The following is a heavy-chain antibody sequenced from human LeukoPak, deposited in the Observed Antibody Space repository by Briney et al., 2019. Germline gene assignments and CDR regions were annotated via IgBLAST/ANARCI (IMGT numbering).Heavy chain of an antibody. Sequence: PSETLSLTCTVSGGSISSSNYYWGWIRQPPGKGLEWIGSIYYSGSTHYNPSLKSRVTISVDTSKNQFSLKLSSVTAADTAVYYCARDWGYYYGSGSYSQYDAFDIWGQGTMVTVSS. V-gene: IGHV4-39*07. J-gene: IGHJ3*02. CDR1: GGSISSSNYY. D-gene: IGHD3-10*01. CDR3: ARDWGYYYGSGSYSQYDAFDI. CDR2: IYYSGST.